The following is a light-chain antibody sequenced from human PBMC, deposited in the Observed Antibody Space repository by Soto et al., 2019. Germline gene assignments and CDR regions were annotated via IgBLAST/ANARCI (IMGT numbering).Light chain of an antibody. CDR3: QHYNSYSEA. CDR1: QTISSW. CDR2: KAS. Sequence: GSVGDSVTITCRASQTISSWLAWYQQKPGKAPKLLIYKASTLKSGVPSRFSGSGSGTEFTLTISSLQPDDFATYYCQHYNSYSEAFGQGTKVDI. J-gene: IGKJ1*01. V-gene: IGKV1-5*03.